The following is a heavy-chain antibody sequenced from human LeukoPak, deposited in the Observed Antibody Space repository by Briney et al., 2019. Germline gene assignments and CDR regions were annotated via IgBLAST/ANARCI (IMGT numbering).Heavy chain of an antibody. CDR1: GGSISSYY. J-gene: IGHJ6*03. CDR2: IYTDGST. V-gene: IGHV4-4*09. D-gene: IGHD1-7*01. CDR3: ARSTSRGTRTNYYYYYMDV. Sequence: SETLSLTCTVSGGSISSYYWSWIRQPPGKGLEWIGYIYTDGSTNYNPSLKSRVTISLDTSKNQFSLKLSSVTAADTAVYYCARSTSRGTRTNYYYYYMDVWGKGTTVTVSS.